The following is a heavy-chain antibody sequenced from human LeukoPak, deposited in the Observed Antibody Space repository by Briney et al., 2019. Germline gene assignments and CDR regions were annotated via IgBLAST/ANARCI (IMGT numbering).Heavy chain of an antibody. D-gene: IGHD1-26*01. CDR2: INHSGST. Sequence: SETLSLTCTVSGGSISSSSYYWGWIRQPPGKGLEWIGEINHSGSTNYNPSLKSRVTISVDTSKNQFSLKLSSVTAADTAVYYCARGQMAWSYRGPGGFDYWGQGTLVTVSS. V-gene: IGHV4-39*07. CDR3: ARGQMAWSYRGPGGFDY. CDR1: GGSISSSSYY. J-gene: IGHJ4*02.